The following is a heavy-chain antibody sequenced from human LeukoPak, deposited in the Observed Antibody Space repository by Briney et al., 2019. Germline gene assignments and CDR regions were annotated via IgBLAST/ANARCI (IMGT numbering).Heavy chain of an antibody. V-gene: IGHV3-23*01. CDR2: ITGSGGST. CDR1: GFTFSSYV. Sequence: PGGSLRLSCAASGFTFSSYVMSWVRQAPRKGLEWVSAITGSGGSTYYADSVKGRFTISRDNSKNTLYVQMNSLRAEDTAVYYCATERNWVFDYWGQGTLVTVSS. J-gene: IGHJ4*02. D-gene: IGHD7-27*01. CDR3: ATERNWVFDY.